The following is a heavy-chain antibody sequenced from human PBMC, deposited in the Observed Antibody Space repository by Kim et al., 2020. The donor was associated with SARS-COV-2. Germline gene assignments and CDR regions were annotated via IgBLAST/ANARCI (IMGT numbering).Heavy chain of an antibody. Sequence: SETLSLTCTVSGGSISSGGYYWSWIRQHPGKGLEWIGYIYYSGSTYYNPSLKSRVTISVDTSKNQFSLKLSSVTAADTAVYYCARVLVSSGWYGGLDYWGQGTLVTVSS. CDR1: GGSISSGGYY. D-gene: IGHD6-19*01. V-gene: IGHV4-31*03. CDR3: ARVLVSSGWYGGLDY. CDR2: IYYSGST. J-gene: IGHJ4*02.